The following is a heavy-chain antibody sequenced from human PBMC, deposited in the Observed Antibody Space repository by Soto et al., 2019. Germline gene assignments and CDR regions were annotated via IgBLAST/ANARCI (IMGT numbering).Heavy chain of an antibody. CDR1: GVSLSSGCYS. CDR2: IYHSGST. Sequence: PSETLSLTCAVSGVSLSSGCYSWSWLRQPPGKGLEWIGYIYHSGSTYYNPSLKSRVTISVDRSKNQFSLKLSSVTAADTAVYYCARVPDRWGQGTLVTVSS. CDR3: ARVPDR. V-gene: IGHV4-30-2*01. J-gene: IGHJ5*02. D-gene: IGHD2-2*01.